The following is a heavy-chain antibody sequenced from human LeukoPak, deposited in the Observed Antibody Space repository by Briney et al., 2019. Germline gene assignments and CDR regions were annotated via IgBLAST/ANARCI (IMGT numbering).Heavy chain of an antibody. Sequence: GASVKVSCKASGGTFSSYAISWVRQAPGQGLEWMGGIIPIFGTANYAQKFQGRVTITADESTSTAYMELGSLRPEDTAVYYCARALWFGESSPDYWGQGTLVTVSS. CDR2: IIPIFGTA. CDR1: GGTFSSYA. V-gene: IGHV1-69*13. D-gene: IGHD3-10*01. J-gene: IGHJ4*02. CDR3: ARALWFGESSPDY.